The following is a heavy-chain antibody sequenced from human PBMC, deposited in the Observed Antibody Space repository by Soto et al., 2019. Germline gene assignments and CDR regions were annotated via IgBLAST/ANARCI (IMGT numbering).Heavy chain of an antibody. V-gene: IGHV4-59*01. CDR2: IYYSGST. D-gene: IGHD3-22*01. Sequence: PSETLSLTCTVSGGSISSYYWSWIRQPPGKGLEWIGYIYYSGSTNYNPSLKSRVTISVDTSKNQFSLKLSSVTAADTAVYYCARGYYYDSSGYYSGAPDYFDYWGQGTLVTVSS. CDR1: GGSISSYY. J-gene: IGHJ4*02. CDR3: ARGYYYDSSGYYSGAPDYFDY.